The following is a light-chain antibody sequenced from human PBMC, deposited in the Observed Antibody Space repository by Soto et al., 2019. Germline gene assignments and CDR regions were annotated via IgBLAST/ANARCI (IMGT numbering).Light chain of an antibody. Sequence: DIVLTQSPGTLSLSPGETAYLSCRASQKVDTSLAWYQQRPGRAPRLLMSEASRRAAGIPARFSGTGSGTDFTLIINSLEPEDVAVYYCQQRYNWPLTFGAGTRVEI. CDR1: QKVDTS. CDR2: EAS. CDR3: QQRYNWPLT. V-gene: IGKV3-11*01. J-gene: IGKJ4*01.